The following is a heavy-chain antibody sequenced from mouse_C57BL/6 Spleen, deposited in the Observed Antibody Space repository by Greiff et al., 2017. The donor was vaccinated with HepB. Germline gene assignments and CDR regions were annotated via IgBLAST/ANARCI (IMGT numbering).Heavy chain of an antibody. CDR3: ARSLYGFDY. Sequence: QVQLQQSGPELVKPGASVKISCKASGYAFSSSWMNWVKQRPGKGLEWIGRIYPGDGDTNYNGKFKGKATLTADKSSSTAYMQRSSLTSEDSAVYFCARSLYGFDYWGQGTTLTVSS. CDR1: GYAFSSSW. D-gene: IGHD1-1*01. J-gene: IGHJ2*01. CDR2: IYPGDGDT. V-gene: IGHV1-82*01.